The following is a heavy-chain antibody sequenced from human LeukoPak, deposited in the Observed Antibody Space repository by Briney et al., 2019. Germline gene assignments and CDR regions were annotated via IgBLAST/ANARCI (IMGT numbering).Heavy chain of an antibody. CDR1: GYTFTSYG. Sequence: GASVKVSCKASGYTFTSYGISWVRQAPGQGLELMGWISAYNGNTNYAQKLQGRVTMTTDTSTSTAYMELSSLRSEDTAVYYCAAASGHRRNSSGWLLDYWGQGTLVTVSS. V-gene: IGHV1-18*01. D-gene: IGHD6-19*01. J-gene: IGHJ4*02. CDR2: ISAYNGNT. CDR3: AAASGHRRNSSGWLLDY.